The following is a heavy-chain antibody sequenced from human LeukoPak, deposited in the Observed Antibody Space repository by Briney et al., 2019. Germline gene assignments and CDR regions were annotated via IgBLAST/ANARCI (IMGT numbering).Heavy chain of an antibody. J-gene: IGHJ4*02. D-gene: IGHD2-15*01. CDR3: ARGGRYCSGGSCYSNDY. CDR1: GFTVSSNY. V-gene: IGHV3-66*01. Sequence: GGSLRLSCAASGFTVSSNYMSWVRQAPGKGLEWVSVIYSGGSTYYADSVKGRFTISRDNSKNTLYLQMSSLRAEDTAVYYCARGGRYCSGGSCYSNDYWGQGALVTVSS. CDR2: IYSGGST.